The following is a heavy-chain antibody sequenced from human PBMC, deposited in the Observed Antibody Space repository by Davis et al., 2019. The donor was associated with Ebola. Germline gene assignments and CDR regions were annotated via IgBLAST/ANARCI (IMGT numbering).Heavy chain of an antibody. D-gene: IGHD1-1*01. Sequence: PSETLSLTCTVSGYSISSGYYWGWIRQPPGKGLEWIGSIYHSGSTYYNPSLKSRVTISVDTSKNQFSLKLSSVTAADTAVYYCARDSTGLDAFDIWGQGTMVTVSS. J-gene: IGHJ3*02. CDR1: GYSISSGYY. CDR2: IYHSGST. CDR3: ARDSTGLDAFDI. V-gene: IGHV4-38-2*02.